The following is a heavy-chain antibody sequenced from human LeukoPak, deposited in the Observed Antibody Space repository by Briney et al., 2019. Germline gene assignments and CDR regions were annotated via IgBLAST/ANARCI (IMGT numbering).Heavy chain of an antibody. J-gene: IGHJ5*02. CDR1: GYTFTSYD. V-gene: IGHV1-8*01. D-gene: IGHD5/OR15-5a*01. CDR2: MNPNSGNT. CDR3: ASTPSVSGNWYDP. Sequence: ASVTVSFTASGYTFTSYDINWVRQATGQGLGWMGWMNPNSGNTGYAQKFQGRVTMTRNTSISTAYMELSSLRSEDTAVYYCASTPSVSGNWYDPWGQGTLVTVSS.